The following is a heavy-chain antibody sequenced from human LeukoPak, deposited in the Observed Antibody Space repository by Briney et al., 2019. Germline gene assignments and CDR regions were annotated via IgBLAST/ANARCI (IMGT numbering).Heavy chain of an antibody. CDR1: GFTFSSCW. CDR3: ARDVY. J-gene: IGHJ4*02. V-gene: IGHV3-7*01. Sequence: GGSLRLSCAASGFTFSSCWMSWVRQAPGKGLEWVASIKQDGSEKYYVDSVKGRFTISRDNAKNSLYLQMNSLRDEDTAVYYCARDVYWGQGTLVTVSS. CDR2: IKQDGSEK.